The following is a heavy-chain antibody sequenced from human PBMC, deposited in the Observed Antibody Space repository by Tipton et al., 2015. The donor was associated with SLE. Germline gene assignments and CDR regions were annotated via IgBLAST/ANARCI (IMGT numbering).Heavy chain of an antibody. J-gene: IGHJ4*02. CDR2: IYYSGST. V-gene: IGHV4-59*12. CDR1: GGSISSYY. Sequence: TLSLTCTVSGGSISSYYWSWIRQPPGKGLEWIGYIYYSGSTNYNPSLKSRVTISVDTSKNQFSLKLSSVTAADTAVYYCARGYTIFGYWGQGTLVTVSS. CDR3: ARGYTIFGY. D-gene: IGHD3-16*02.